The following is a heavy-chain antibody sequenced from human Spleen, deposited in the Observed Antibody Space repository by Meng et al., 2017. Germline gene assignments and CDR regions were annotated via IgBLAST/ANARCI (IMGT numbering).Heavy chain of an antibody. V-gene: IGHV1-69*04. D-gene: IGHD6-25*01. CDR3: ARDEDISAAGKLFGDY. Sequence: SVKVSCKASGGSFTKYTISWVRQAPGQGLEWMGRIIPILGIANYAQKFQGRVTITADKSTSTAYMELSSLRSDDTAMYYCARDEDISAAGKLFGDYWGQGTLVTVSS. CDR2: IIPILGIA. CDR1: GGSFTKYT. J-gene: IGHJ4*02.